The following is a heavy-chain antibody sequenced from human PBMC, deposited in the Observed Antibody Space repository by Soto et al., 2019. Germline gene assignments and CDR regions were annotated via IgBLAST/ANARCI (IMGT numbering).Heavy chain of an antibody. CDR1: GGTFSSYA. D-gene: IGHD6-6*01. Sequence: SVKVSCKASGGTFSSYAISWVRQAPGQGLEWMGGIIPIFGTANYAQKFQGRVTITADKSTSTAYMELSSLRSEETAVYYCARDRSIAARPPHDAFDIWGQGTMVTVSS. CDR2: IIPIFGTA. V-gene: IGHV1-69*06. J-gene: IGHJ3*02. CDR3: ARDRSIAARPPHDAFDI.